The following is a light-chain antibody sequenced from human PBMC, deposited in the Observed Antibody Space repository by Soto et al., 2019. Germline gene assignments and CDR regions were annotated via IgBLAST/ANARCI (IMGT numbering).Light chain of an antibody. CDR3: QHYNIYSWT. J-gene: IGKJ1*01. CDR2: KAS. CDR1: QGITSW. V-gene: IGKV1-5*03. Sequence: DIQMTQSPSSVSASVGDRVTISCRASQGITSWLAWYQQKPGKAPKVLIYKASTLESGVPSRFSGSGSGTEFTLTISSLQPEDVATYYCQHYNIYSWTFGQGAKVDIK.